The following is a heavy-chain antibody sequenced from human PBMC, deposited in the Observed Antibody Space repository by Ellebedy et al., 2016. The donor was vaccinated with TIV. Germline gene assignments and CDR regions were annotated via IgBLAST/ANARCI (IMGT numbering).Heavy chain of an antibody. Sequence: AASVTVSCKASGYTFTGYYMHWVRQPHGQGLEWLGRINPNTGNTNYAQKFQGRVTMTRDTSISTAYLELSSLRTDDTVVYYCAREGSQYCMDVWGQGTTVTVSS. J-gene: IGHJ6*02. CDR2: INPNTGNT. CDR3: AREGSQYCMDV. CDR1: GYTFTGYY. V-gene: IGHV1-2*05.